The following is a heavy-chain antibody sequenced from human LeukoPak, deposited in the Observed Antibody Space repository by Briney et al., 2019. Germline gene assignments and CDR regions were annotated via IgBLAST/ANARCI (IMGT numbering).Heavy chain of an antibody. CDR1: GYIFTNYY. D-gene: IGHD1-26*01. CDR3: ARTLVGPTDPHYYCMDV. J-gene: IGHJ6*03. CDR2: INPSRGST. Sequence: ASVKVSCKAAGYIFTNYYMHWVRRAPGHGLEWMGIINPSRGSTYYTQKLQGSITMTRHPPTSTVYMEPSSLTSEDTAVYYCARTLVGPTDPHYYCMDVWGKGTTVTVSS. V-gene: IGHV1-46*01.